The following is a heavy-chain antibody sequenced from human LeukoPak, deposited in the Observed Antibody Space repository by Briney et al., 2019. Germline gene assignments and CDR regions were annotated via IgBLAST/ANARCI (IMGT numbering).Heavy chain of an antibody. V-gene: IGHV3-48*04. J-gene: IGHJ4*02. D-gene: IGHD1-26*01. CDR3: ARERVGAGGFDY. CDR1: GFTFSSYA. Sequence: GGSLRLSCAASGFTFSSYAMSWVRQAPGKGLEWVSYISSSGSTIDYADSVKGRFTISRDNTKNSLYLQMNSLRAEDTAVYYCARERVGAGGFDYWGQGTLVTVSS. CDR2: ISSSGSTI.